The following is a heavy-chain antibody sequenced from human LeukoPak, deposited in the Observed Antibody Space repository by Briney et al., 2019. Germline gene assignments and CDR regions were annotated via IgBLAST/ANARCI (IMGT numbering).Heavy chain of an antibody. CDR2: IYYSGST. CDR3: ARLQEYGGFDY. CDR1: GGSISSYY. V-gene: IGHV4-59*08. Sequence: SETLSLTCTVSGGSISSYYWSWIRQPPGKGLEWIGYIYYSGSTNYNPSLKSRVTISVDTSKNQFSLKLSSVTAADTAVYYCARLQEYGGFDYWGQGTLVTVSS. J-gene: IGHJ4*02. D-gene: IGHD4-23*01.